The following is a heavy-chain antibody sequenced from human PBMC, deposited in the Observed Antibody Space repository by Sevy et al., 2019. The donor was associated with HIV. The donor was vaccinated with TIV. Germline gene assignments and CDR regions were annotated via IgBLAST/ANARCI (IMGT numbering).Heavy chain of an antibody. CDR1: GYTFTGYY. D-gene: IGHD1-26*01. Sequence: ASVKVSCKASGYTFTGYYMHWVRQAPGQGLEWMGWINPNSGGTNYAQKFQGRVTMTRDTSISTAYMGLGRLGSDDTAVYYCARDLPTIVGALDYWGQGTLVTVSS. J-gene: IGHJ4*02. CDR3: ARDLPTIVGALDY. V-gene: IGHV1-2*02. CDR2: INPNSGGT.